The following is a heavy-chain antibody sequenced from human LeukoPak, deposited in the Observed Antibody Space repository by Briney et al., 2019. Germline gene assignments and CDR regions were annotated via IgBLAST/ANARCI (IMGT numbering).Heavy chain of an antibody. CDR2: INDYGTTT. CDR1: GFTFSSCA. J-gene: IGHJ4*02. V-gene: IGHV3-64D*09. Sequence: GGSLRLSCSASGFTFSSCAMHWVRQAPGMGLEYVSGINDYGTTTHYGDSVRGRVTIPRDDSKNTVHLQMSSLRAEDTAVYYCVKDLSGWYSFDYWGQGTLVTVSS. D-gene: IGHD6-19*01. CDR3: VKDLSGWYSFDY.